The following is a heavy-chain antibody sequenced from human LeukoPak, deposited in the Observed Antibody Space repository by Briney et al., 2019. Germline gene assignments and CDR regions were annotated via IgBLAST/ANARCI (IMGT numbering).Heavy chain of an antibody. CDR1: GYTFSSYG. Sequence: ASVTVSCKASGYTFSSYGISWVRQAPGQGLEWMGWISAYNGDTRYSQKLQGRVTMTTETSTSTVYMELRSLRSDDTAVYYCARDEYDILTGSGSSYYFDYWGQGTLVTVSS. J-gene: IGHJ4*02. V-gene: IGHV1-18*01. D-gene: IGHD3-9*01. CDR2: ISAYNGDT. CDR3: ARDEYDILTGSGSSYYFDY.